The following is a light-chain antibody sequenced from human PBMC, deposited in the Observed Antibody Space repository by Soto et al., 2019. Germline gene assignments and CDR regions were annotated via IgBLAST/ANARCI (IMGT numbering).Light chain of an antibody. V-gene: IGLV2-14*01. Sequence: QSALTQPASVSGSPGQSITISCTGSSGAFGAYKYVSWYQQHPGKAPKLMIYEVTNRPSGVSNRFSGSKSGNTASLTISGLKAEDEDDYYCSSYTTDTIVFGTGTKVTVL. CDR2: EVT. CDR1: SGAFGAYKY. J-gene: IGLJ1*01. CDR3: SSYTTDTIV.